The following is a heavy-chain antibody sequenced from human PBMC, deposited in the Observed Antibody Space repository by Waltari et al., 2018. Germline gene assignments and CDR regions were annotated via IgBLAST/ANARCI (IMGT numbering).Heavy chain of an antibody. J-gene: IGHJ4*02. CDR1: AFTFSRSW. CDR2: RKQDGSEK. Sequence: EVQLVESGGGLVQPGGSLSLSCAASAFTFSRSWMTWVRQAPGKGLEWVANRKQDGSEKYYVDSVKGRFTISRDNAKNSLYLQMNSLRAEDTAVYYCARDRGEYWGQGTLVTVSS. CDR3: ARDRGEY. D-gene: IGHD3-10*01. V-gene: IGHV3-7*01.